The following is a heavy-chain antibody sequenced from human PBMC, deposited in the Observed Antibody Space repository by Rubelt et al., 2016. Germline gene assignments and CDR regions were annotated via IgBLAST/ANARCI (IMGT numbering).Heavy chain of an antibody. CDR3: GRGDRSVQLLSSH. CDR2: IYHTGTT. Sequence: TCSVSNYSISSNYFWVWVRQPPGKGLEWIGSIYHTGTTYYSASLESRVIISVDTSKNQFSLRLTSVTAADTAMYYCGRGDRSVQLLSSHWGQGALVTVS. J-gene: IGHJ4*02. D-gene: IGHD2/OR15-2a*01. V-gene: IGHV4-38-2*02. CDR1: NYSISSNYF.